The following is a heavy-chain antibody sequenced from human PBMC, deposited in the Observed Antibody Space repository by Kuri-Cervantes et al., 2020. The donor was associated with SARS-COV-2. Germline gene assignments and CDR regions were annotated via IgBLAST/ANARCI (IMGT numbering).Heavy chain of an antibody. D-gene: IGHD6-13*01. CDR1: GGSISSYY. V-gene: IGHV4-59*08. CDR3: ARLAAGRGFDP. Sequence: SETLSLTCTVSGGSISSYYWSWIRQPPGKGLEWIGYIYYSGITYYNPSLKSRFTISVDTSKNQFSLKLSSVTAADTAVYYCARLAAGRGFDPWGQGTLVTVSS. CDR2: IYYSGIT. J-gene: IGHJ5*02.